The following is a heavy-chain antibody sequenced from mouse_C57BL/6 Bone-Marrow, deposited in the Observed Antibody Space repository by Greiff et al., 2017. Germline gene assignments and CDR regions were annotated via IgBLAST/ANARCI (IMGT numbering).Heavy chain of an antibody. CDR2: ISDGGSST. Sequence: EVQVVESGGGLVKPGGSLKLSCAASGFTFSSYAMSWVRQTPEKRLEWVATISDGGSSTYYPDNVKGRFTISRDNAKNNLYLQIVHLKSEDTAMYYCASDPPRWGFAYWGQGTLVTVSA. CDR3: ASDPPRWGFAY. V-gene: IGHV5-4*01. CDR1: GFTFSSYA. D-gene: IGHD1-1*02. J-gene: IGHJ3*01.